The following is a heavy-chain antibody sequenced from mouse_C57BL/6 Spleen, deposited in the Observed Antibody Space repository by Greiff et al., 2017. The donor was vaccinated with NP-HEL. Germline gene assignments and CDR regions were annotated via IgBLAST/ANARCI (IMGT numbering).Heavy chain of an antibody. CDR3: TRTTVVATRYAMDY. CDR2: IDPENGDT. V-gene: IGHV14-4*01. D-gene: IGHD1-1*01. J-gene: IGHJ4*01. CDR1: GFNIKDDY. Sequence: EVQLQQSGAELVRPGASVKLSCTASGFNIKDDYMHWVKQRPEQGLEWIGWIDPENGDTEYASKFQGKATITADTSSNTAYLQLSSLTSEDTAVYYCTRTTVVATRYAMDYWGQGTSVTVSS.